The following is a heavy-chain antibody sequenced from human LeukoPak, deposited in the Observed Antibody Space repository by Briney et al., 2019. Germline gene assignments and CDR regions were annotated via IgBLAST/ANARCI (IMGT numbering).Heavy chain of an antibody. CDR3: ARAMTTFYYYYMDV. D-gene: IGHD4-11*01. V-gene: IGHV3-21*04. Sequence: GGSLRLSCAASGFTFSSYSMNWVRQAPGKGLEWVTSISSSSSYIYYADSVKGRFTISRDNAKNSPYLQMNSLRAEDTALYYCARAMTTFYYYYMDVWGKGTTVTVSS. CDR2: ISSSSSYI. J-gene: IGHJ6*03. CDR1: GFTFSSYS.